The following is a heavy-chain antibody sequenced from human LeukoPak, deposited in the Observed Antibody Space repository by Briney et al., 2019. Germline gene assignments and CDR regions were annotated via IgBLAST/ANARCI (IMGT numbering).Heavy chain of an antibody. Sequence: GGSLRLSCAASGFTFSSYSMNWVRQAPGKGLEWVGRIKSKTDGGTTDYAAPVKGRFTISRDDSKNTLYLQMNSLKTEDTAVYYCTTEEYSSPFDYWGQGTLVTVSS. CDR3: TTEEYSSPFDY. D-gene: IGHD6-6*01. J-gene: IGHJ4*02. V-gene: IGHV3-15*01. CDR1: GFTFSSYS. CDR2: IKSKTDGGTT.